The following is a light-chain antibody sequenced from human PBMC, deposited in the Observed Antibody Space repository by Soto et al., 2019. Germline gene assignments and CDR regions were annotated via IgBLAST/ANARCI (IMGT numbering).Light chain of an antibody. CDR3: QQYGISPRT. CDR2: GVS. CDR1: QSVTSSY. Sequence: EIVLTQSPGTLSLSPGERATLSCRASQSVTSSYLAWYQQKPGQAPRLLIYGVSSRATGVPDRFSGSGSGTDFTLIIRRLEPEDFAVYYCQQYGISPRTFGQGTKVDIK. V-gene: IGKV3-20*01. J-gene: IGKJ1*01.